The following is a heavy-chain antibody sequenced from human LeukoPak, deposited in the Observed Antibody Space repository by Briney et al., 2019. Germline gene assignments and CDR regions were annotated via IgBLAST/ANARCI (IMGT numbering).Heavy chain of an antibody. CDR1: GYTFTGHY. V-gene: IGHV1-2*02. D-gene: IGHD3-10*01. CDR3: ARSGHLWFGELLYFEAFDI. Sequence: ASVKVSCKASGYTFTGHYMHWVRQAPGQGLEWMGWINPNSGGTNYAQKFQGRVTMTRDTSISTAYMELSRLRSDDTAVYYCARSGHLWFGELLYFEAFDIWGQGTMVTVSS. J-gene: IGHJ3*02. CDR2: INPNSGGT.